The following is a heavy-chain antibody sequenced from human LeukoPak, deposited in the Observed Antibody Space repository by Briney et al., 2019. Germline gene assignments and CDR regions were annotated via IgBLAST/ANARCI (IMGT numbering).Heavy chain of an antibody. Sequence: GGSLRLSCAASGFTFNNYVMSWVRQAPGKGLEWVSAISGSGDSTYYADSVKGRFTISRDNSKNTLYVQMSSLRAEDTAVYYCAKDLLAGAGTPEAHDYWGQGTLVTVSS. V-gene: IGHV3-23*01. CDR3: AKDLLAGAGTPEAHDY. D-gene: IGHD6-19*01. J-gene: IGHJ4*02. CDR1: GFTFNNYV. CDR2: ISGSGDST.